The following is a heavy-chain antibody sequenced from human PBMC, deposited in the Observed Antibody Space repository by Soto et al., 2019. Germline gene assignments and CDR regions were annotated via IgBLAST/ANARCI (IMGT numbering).Heavy chain of an antibody. CDR3: ARLRGKGAAGTSDT. V-gene: IGHV4-39*01. CDR2: IYYSGST. D-gene: IGHD6-13*01. J-gene: IGHJ5*02. CDR1: GGSISSSSYY. Sequence: SETLSLTCTVSGGSISSSSYYWGWIRQPPGKGLEWIGSIYYSGSTYYNPSLKSRVTISVDTSKNQFSLKLSSVTAADTAVYYCARLRGKGAAGTSDTWGQGTLGTVSS.